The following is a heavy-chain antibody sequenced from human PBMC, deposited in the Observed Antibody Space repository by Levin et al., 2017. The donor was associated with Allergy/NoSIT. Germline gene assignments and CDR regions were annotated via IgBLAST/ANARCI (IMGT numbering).Heavy chain of an antibody. J-gene: IGHJ4*02. D-gene: IGHD2/OR15-2a*01. Sequence: GGSLRLSCTASGFTFSDYFMAWVRQAPGKDLEWVSSISRGGNYIHYADSVRGRFTISRDNAKNSLFLQMNSLRGGDTAVYYCARGIDVHWGQGTLVSVSS. V-gene: IGHV3-21*06. CDR3: ARGIDVH. CDR2: ISRGGNYI. CDR1: GFTFSDYF.